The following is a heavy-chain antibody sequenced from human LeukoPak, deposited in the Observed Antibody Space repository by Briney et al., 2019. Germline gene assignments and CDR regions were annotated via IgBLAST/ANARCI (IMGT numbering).Heavy chain of an antibody. CDR3: AREGYCTNGVCYSDY. D-gene: IGHD2-8*01. J-gene: IGHJ4*02. Sequence: ASVKVSCKASGCTFTSYGISWVRQAPGQGLEWMGWISAYNGNTNYAQKLQGRVTMTTDTSTSTAYMELRSLRSDDTAVYYCAREGYCTNGVCYSDYWGQGTLVTVSS. V-gene: IGHV1-18*01. CDR1: GCTFTSYG. CDR2: ISAYNGNT.